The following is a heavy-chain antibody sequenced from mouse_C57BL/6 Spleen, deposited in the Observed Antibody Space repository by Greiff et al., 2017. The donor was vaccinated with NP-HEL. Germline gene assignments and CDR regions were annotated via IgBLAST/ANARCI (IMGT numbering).Heavy chain of an antibody. D-gene: IGHD1-1*01. CDR3: ARDRYYGSRYYFDY. V-gene: IGHV5-4*01. CDR1: GSPFSSYA. CDR2: ISDGGIYT. Sequence: EVQGVESGGGLVKPGGSLKLSCAASGSPFSSYAMSWVRQTPEKRLEWVATISDGGIYTYYPGTVKGRFPSYRDNAKNNLYLQMSQLKSEDTAMYYCARDRYYGSRYYFDYWGQGTTRTVSA. J-gene: IGHJ2*01.